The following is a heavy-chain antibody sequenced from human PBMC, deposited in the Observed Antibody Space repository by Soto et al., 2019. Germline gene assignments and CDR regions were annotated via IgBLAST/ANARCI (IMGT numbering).Heavy chain of an antibody. V-gene: IGHV1-69*13. CDR2: IIPICGTA. D-gene: IGHD6-13*01. J-gene: IGHJ6*04. Sequence: SVKVSCKASGCTFSSYAISWVRQAPGQGLEWMGGIIPICGTANYAQKFQGRVTITADESTSTAYMELSSLRSEDTAVYYCASDHSSSGYGNYYYGMDVWGKGTTVTVSS. CDR3: ASDHSSSGYGNYYYGMDV. CDR1: GCTFSSYA.